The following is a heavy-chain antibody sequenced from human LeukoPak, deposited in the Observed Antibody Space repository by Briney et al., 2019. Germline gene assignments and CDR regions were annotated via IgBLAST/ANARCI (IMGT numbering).Heavy chain of an antibody. CDR3: ARVSPKAALPHFDY. D-gene: IGHD6-6*01. CDR2: IYSAGST. Sequence: GGSLRLSCTASGFTVSRSYMSWVRQAPGKGLEWVSAIYSAGSTYYTDSVKGRFTISRDNSKNTLYLQMNRLRAEDTAVYYCARVSPKAALPHFDYWGQGTLVTVSS. V-gene: IGHV3-66*01. CDR1: GFTVSRSY. J-gene: IGHJ4*02.